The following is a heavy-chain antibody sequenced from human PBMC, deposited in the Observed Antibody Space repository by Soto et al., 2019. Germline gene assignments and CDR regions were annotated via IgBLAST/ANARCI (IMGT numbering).Heavy chain of an antibody. CDR1: GGSISSSSYY. D-gene: IGHD5-18*01. V-gene: IGHV4-39*01. J-gene: IGHJ6*02. CDR2: IYYSGST. Sequence: PSETLSLTCTVSGGSISSSSYYWGWIRQPPGKGLEWIGSIYYSGSTYYNPSLKSRVTISVDTSKNQFSLKLSSVTAADTAVYYCATLEGATAMVTGGMDVWGQGTTVTVSS. CDR3: ATLEGATAMVTGGMDV.